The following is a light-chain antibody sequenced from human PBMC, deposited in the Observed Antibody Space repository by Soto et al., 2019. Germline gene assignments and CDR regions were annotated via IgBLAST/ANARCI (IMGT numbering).Light chain of an antibody. CDR2: DAS. Sequence: EIVLTQSPSTLSLSPGERATLSCRDRQSVGGYVAWYQHKPGQAPRLLIYDASNKATGIPARCSGSGSWTDFTLTISILAAEDVAVYYCHQRSDLPWTFGQGTKVEIK. V-gene: IGKV3-11*01. CDR1: QSVGGY. J-gene: IGKJ1*01. CDR3: HQRSDLPWT.